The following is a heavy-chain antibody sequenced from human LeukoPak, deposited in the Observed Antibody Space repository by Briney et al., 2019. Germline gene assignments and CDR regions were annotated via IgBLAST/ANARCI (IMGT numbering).Heavy chain of an antibody. V-gene: IGHV4-34*01. Sequence: PSETLSLTCAVYGGSFSGYYWSWIRQPPGKGLEWIGEINHSGSTNYNPSLKSRVTISVGTSKIQFSLKLSSVTAADTAVYYCARIFGSGYDFRGAFDIWGQGTMVTVSS. CDR1: GGSFSGYY. CDR2: INHSGST. CDR3: ARIFGSGYDFRGAFDI. J-gene: IGHJ3*02. D-gene: IGHD5-12*01.